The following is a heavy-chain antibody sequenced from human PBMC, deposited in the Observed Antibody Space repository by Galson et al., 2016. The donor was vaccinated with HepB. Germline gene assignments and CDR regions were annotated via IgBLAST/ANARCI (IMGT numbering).Heavy chain of an antibody. CDR2: ISSDGSNK. CDR1: RFTFSTYA. CDR3: ARDINDYVWGSYRPTANFYGMDV. D-gene: IGHD3-16*02. V-gene: IGHV3-30-3*01. Sequence: SLRLSCAASRFTFSTYAMHWVRQAPGKGLEWVAVISSDGSNKYYADSVKGRFTISRDSSKNTLSLQMNSLRAEDAAIYYCARDINDYVWGSYRPTANFYGMDVWGQGTTVTVSS. J-gene: IGHJ6*02.